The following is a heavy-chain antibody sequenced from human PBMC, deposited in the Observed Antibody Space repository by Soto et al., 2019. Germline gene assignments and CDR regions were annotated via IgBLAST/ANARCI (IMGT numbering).Heavy chain of an antibody. J-gene: IGHJ6*02. D-gene: IGHD3-3*01. V-gene: IGHV1-8*01. Sequence: GASVKVSCKASGYTFTSYDIKWVRQATGQGLEWMGWMNPNSGNTGYAQKFQGRVTMTRNTSISTAYMELSSLRFEDTAVYYCARVRWRREWLYYYYYGMDVCCQGTTVTVSS. CDR1: GYTFTSYD. CDR3: ARVRWRREWLYYYYYGMDV. CDR2: MNPNSGNT.